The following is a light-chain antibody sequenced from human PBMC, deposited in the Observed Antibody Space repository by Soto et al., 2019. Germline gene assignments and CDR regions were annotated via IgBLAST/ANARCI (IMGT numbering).Light chain of an antibody. Sequence: ELVLTQSPGTLSLSPGDSAALSCKASQIGSGNYLSWYQQKSGQAPRLLIYATSTRAPGIPDRFSGSGSATDFSLIISRLEPEDSAVYYCQHLGYPLWTFGRGTKVDI. V-gene: IGKV3-20*01. CDR2: ATS. CDR1: QIGSGNY. CDR3: QHLGYPLWT. J-gene: IGKJ1*01.